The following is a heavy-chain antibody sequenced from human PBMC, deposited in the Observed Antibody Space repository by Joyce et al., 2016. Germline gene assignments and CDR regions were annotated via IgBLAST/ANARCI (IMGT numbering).Heavy chain of an antibody. CDR1: GFTFSSFW. D-gene: IGHD1-26*01. J-gene: IGHJ6*02. CDR2: ISSDESST. CDR3: ARTGGSYYDYYYYGLDV. V-gene: IGHV3-74*01. Sequence: EVQLVESGGGLVQPGGSLRLSCTASGFTFSSFWMHWVRQVSGKGLVWVSHISSDESSTSYADSVEGLFTISRDNAKNTLYLHMNSLRTEDTAVYYCARTGGSYYDYYYYGLDVWGQGTTVIVSS.